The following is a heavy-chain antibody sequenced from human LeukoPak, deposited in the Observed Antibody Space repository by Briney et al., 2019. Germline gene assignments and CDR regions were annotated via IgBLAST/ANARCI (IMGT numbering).Heavy chain of an antibody. CDR3: ARDRGYCSSTSCYSLHYHGMDV. D-gene: IGHD2-2*01. Sequence: ASVKVSCKASGYTFTSYYMHWVRQAPGQGLEWMGIINPSGGSTSYAQKFQGRVTMTRDTSTSTVYMELSSLRSEDTAVYYCARDRGYCSSTSCYSLHYHGMDVWGQGTTVTVSS. CDR1: GYTFTSYY. V-gene: IGHV1-46*01. J-gene: IGHJ6*02. CDR2: INPSGGST.